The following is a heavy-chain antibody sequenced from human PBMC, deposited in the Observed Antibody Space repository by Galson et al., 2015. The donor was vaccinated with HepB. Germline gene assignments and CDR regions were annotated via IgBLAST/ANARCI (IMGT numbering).Heavy chain of an antibody. J-gene: IGHJ5*02. CDR2: IYPGDSDT. V-gene: IGHV5-51*01. CDR1: GYNFSGFW. CDR3: ARVEASKPGWFDP. Sequence: QSGAEVKKPGESLKISCTGSGYNFSGFWIAWVRQVPGKGLEWMGIIYPGDSDTRYSPSFQGQVTMSVDESISTTYLQWNSLKASDSAIYYCARVEASKPGWFDPWGQGTLVTVSS. D-gene: IGHD1-14*01.